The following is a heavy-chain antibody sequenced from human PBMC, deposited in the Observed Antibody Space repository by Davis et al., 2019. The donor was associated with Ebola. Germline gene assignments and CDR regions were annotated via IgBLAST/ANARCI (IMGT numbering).Heavy chain of an antibody. CDR2: ITHSGST. CDR3: ARVNPIAAAGNGHYYYYYGMDV. Sequence: PSETLSLTFAVYGGSFSGYYWSWIRQPPGKGLEWIGEITHSGSTNYNPSLKSRVTISVDTSKNQFSLKLSSVTAADTAVYYCARVNPIAAAGNGHYYYYYGMDVWGQGTTVTVSS. D-gene: IGHD6-13*01. J-gene: IGHJ6*02. V-gene: IGHV4-34*01. CDR1: GGSFSGYY.